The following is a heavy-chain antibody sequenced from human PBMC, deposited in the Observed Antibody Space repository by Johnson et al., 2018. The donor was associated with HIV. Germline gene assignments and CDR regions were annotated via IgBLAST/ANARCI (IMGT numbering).Heavy chain of an antibody. CDR3: ARDPEWSAFDI. V-gene: IGHV3-7*05. CDR2: INHDGTGK. CDR1: GFSFSSSY. Sequence: VQLVESGGGWVQPGGSLRLSCAASGFSFSSSYMTWVRQAPGQGLEWVATINHDGTGKTYVASVKGRFSISRDSTKNSLYLHMNSLRVEDTAVYYCARDPEWSAFDIWGQGTMVTVSS. D-gene: IGHD3-3*01. J-gene: IGHJ3*02.